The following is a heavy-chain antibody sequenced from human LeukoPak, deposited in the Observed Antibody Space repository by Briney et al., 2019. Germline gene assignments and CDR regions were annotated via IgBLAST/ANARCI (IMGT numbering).Heavy chain of an antibody. CDR2: INLDSGAT. D-gene: IGHD4-4*01. CDR3: ARERATVTSD. J-gene: IGHJ4*02. V-gene: IGHV1-2*02. CDR1: GYAFTDYY. Sequence: ASVKVSCKASGYAFTDYYMHWVRQAPGQGLEWMGLINLDSGATNYAENFQGRVTMTRDTSSSTAYMEVIRLIYDDTAVYYCARERATVTSDWGQGTLVTVSS.